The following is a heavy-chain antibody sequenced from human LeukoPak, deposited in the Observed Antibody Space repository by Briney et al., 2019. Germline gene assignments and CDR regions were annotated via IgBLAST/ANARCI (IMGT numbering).Heavy chain of an antibody. CDR2: INHSGTT. V-gene: IGHV4-34*01. CDR1: GGSFSGYS. D-gene: IGHD3-3*01. J-gene: IGHJ5*02. Sequence: SETLSLTCAVYGGSFSGYSWSWIRQPPGKGLEWIGEINHSGTTNYNPSLKSRVTISVDTSKNQFSLNLNSVTAVDTAMYYCASSTIFGVVANWFDPWGQGTLVTVSS. CDR3: ASSTIFGVVANWFDP.